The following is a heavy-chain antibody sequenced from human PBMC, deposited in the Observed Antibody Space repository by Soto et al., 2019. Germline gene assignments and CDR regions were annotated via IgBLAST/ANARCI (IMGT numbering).Heavy chain of an antibody. CDR3: ARSTQVPGAIMGYNWFDP. J-gene: IGHJ5*02. Sequence: ASVKFSCKSSGYTFTGYYMHWVRQAPGQGLEWMGWINPNSGGTNYAQKFQGRVTMTRDTSISTAYMELSRLRSDDTAVYYCARSTQVPGAIMGYNWFDPWGQGTLVTVS. V-gene: IGHV1-2*02. CDR1: GYTFTGYY. D-gene: IGHD2-2*02. CDR2: INPNSGGT.